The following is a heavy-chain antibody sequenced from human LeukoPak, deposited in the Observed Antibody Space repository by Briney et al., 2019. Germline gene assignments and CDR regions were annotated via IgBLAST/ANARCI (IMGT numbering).Heavy chain of an antibody. CDR3: TGRNFDY. V-gene: IGHV3-15*05. J-gene: IGHJ4*02. CDR2: TRSKTDGGTT. CDR1: GFTFSNAW. Sequence: GGSLRLSCVISGFTFSNAWMSWVRQAPGKGLEWVARTRSKTDGGTTDYAAPVKSRFTISRDDSKNTLYLQMNSLKTEDTAVYYCTGRNFDYWGQGTLVTVSS.